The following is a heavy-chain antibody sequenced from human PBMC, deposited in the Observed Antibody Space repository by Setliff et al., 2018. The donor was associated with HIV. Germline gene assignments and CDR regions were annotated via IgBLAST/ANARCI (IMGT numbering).Heavy chain of an antibody. CDR3: ARVGRYLSTFDY. V-gene: IGHV7-4-1*02. Sequence: ASVKVSCKASGYTLTTYGISWVRQAPGQGLQWMGWLNTGTGNSMYAQGFTVRFVFSLDTSVSTAFLQINSLKAEDTAIYYCARVGRYLSTFDYWGQGALVTVSS. CDR1: GYTLTTYG. J-gene: IGHJ4*02. CDR2: LNTGTGNS. D-gene: IGHD6-19*01.